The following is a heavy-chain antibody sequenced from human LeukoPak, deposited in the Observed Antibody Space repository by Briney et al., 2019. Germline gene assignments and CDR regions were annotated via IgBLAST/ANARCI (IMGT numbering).Heavy chain of an antibody. J-gene: IGHJ3*02. CDR2: IIPIFGTA. CDR1: GGTFSSYA. Sequence: ASVKVSCKASGGTFSSYAISWVRQAPGQGLGWMGGIIPIFGTANYAQKFQGRVTITTDESTSTAYMELSSLRSEDTAVYYCASGGPYSSHKGDAFDIWGQGTMVTVSS. D-gene: IGHD6-13*01. V-gene: IGHV1-69*05. CDR3: ASGGPYSSHKGDAFDI.